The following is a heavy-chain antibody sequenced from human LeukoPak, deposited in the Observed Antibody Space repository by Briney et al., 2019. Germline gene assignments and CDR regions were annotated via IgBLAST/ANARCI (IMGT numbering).Heavy chain of an antibody. CDR3: ARDPYSGSYGAFDI. CDR2: INQDGSGK. J-gene: IGHJ3*02. D-gene: IGHD1-26*01. CDR1: KFTFSIYW. V-gene: IGHV3-7*01. Sequence: GGSLRLSCAASKFTFSIYWMSWVRQAPGKGLEWVANINQDGSGKEHVDSVRGRFTISRDNAKSSLYLQMNSLRAEDTAVYFCARDPYSGSYGAFDIWGQGTMVTVSS.